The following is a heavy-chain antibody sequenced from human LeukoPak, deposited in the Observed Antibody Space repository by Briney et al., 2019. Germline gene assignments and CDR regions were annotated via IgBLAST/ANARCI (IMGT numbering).Heavy chain of an antibody. CDR2: ISDRGDGT. D-gene: IGHD3-16*01. V-gene: IGHV3-23*01. CDR3: AKGNYGYIFYFDY. J-gene: IGHJ4*02. CDR1: GFTFSSYA. Sequence: PGGSLRLSCAASGFTFSSYAMSWVRQAPGKGLEWVSGISDRGDGTYYADSVKGRFTVSRDNSKNTLYLQMNSLRAEDTAVYYCAKGNYGYIFYFDYWGQGTLVTVSS.